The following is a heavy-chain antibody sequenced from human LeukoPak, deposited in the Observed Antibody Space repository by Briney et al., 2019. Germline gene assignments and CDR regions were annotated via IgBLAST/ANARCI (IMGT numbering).Heavy chain of an antibody. CDR2: IYYSGST. Sequence: SETLSLTCTVSGGSVSSGSYYWSWIRQPPGKGLEWIGCIYYSGSTNYNPSLKSRVTISVDTSKNQFSLKLSSVTAADTAVYYCARDVGYCSGGRCYPNRRINWFDPWGQGTLVTVSS. CDR3: ARDVGYCSGGRCYPNRRINWFDP. V-gene: IGHV4-61*01. J-gene: IGHJ5*02. CDR1: GGSVSSGSYY. D-gene: IGHD2-15*01.